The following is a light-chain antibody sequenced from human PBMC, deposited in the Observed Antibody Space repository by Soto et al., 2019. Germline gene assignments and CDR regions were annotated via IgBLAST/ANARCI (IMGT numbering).Light chain of an antibody. J-gene: IGLJ1*01. CDR3: SSYTASSTRV. CDR2: DVT. Sequence: QSALTQPASVSGSPGQSITISCTGTSSDVGAYNYVSWYQQYPGRAPKLMIYDVTNRPSGVSNRFSGSKSGNTASLTISGLQAEDEADYDCSSYTASSTRVFGTGTKVTVL. V-gene: IGLV2-14*03. CDR1: SSDVGAYNY.